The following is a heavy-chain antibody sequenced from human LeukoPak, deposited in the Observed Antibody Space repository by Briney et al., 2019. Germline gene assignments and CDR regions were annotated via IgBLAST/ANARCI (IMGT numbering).Heavy chain of an antibody. Sequence: EASVKVSCKASGGTFSSYAISWVRQAPGQGLEWMGGIIPIFGTANYAQKFQGRVTITADKSTSTAYMELSSLRSEGTAVYYCARAVVDTAGFGYWGQGTLVTVSS. J-gene: IGHJ4*02. CDR1: GGTFSSYA. CDR3: ARAVVDTAGFGY. D-gene: IGHD5-18*01. V-gene: IGHV1-69*06. CDR2: IIPIFGTA.